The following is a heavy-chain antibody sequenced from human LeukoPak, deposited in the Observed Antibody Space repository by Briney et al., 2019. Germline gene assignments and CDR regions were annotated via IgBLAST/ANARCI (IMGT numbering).Heavy chain of an antibody. Sequence: KPGESLRLSCAASGLTFRNAWMNWVRHAPGEGLEWVGRIKRKTDGETTEYVAPVKGRFTISRDDSKNTLYLQMNSLKTEGTGVYYCATASSGLFYWGEGTLVTVSS. D-gene: IGHD3-16*01. V-gene: IGHV3-15*01. CDR3: ATASSGLFY. CDR1: GLTFRNAW. J-gene: IGHJ4*02. CDR2: IKRKTDGETT.